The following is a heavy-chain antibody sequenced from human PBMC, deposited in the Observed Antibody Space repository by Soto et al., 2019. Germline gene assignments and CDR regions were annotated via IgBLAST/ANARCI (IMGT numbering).Heavy chain of an antibody. CDR3: ARAVGYCSSTSCPVQPDYYYYYGMDV. Sequence: ASVKVSCKASGYTFTGYYMHWVRQAPGQGLEWMGWINPNSGGTNYAQKFQGWVTMTRDTSISTAYMELSRLRSDDTAVYYCARAVGYCSSTSCPVQPDYYYYYGMDVWGQGTTVIVSS. CDR1: GYTFTGYY. CDR2: INPNSGGT. J-gene: IGHJ6*02. V-gene: IGHV1-2*04. D-gene: IGHD2-2*01.